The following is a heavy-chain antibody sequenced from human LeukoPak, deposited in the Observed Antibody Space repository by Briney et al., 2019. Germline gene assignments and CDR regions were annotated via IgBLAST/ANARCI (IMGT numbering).Heavy chain of an antibody. J-gene: IGHJ4*02. CDR2: IIPMTGTT. CDR1: GGPFSDHG. Sequence: SVKVSCKASGGPFSDHGLIWVRQVPGQGLEWMGGIIPMTGTTNYAQKFQGRVTITADGVTSTAYLELSRLRSEDTAIYYCARDSYAYYDIMTGYSHFDDWGQGTLVTVSS. V-gene: IGHV1-69*01. D-gene: IGHD3-9*01. CDR3: ARDSYAYYDIMTGYSHFDD.